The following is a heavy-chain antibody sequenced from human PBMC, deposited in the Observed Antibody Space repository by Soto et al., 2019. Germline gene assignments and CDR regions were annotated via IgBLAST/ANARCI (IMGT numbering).Heavy chain of an antibody. J-gene: IGHJ3*02. CDR3: AKERAYCSGGSCYPWGAFDT. D-gene: IGHD2-15*01. V-gene: IGHV3-23*01. Sequence: PGGSLRLSCAASGFTFSSYAMSWVRQAPGKGLEWVSAISGSGGSTYYADSVKGRFTISRDNSKNTLYLQMNSLRAEDTAVYYCAKERAYCSGGSCYPWGAFDTWGQGTVVTVSS. CDR2: ISGSGGST. CDR1: GFTFSSYA.